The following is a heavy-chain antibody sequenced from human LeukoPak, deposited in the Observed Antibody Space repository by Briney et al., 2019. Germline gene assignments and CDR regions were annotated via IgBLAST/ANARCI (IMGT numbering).Heavy chain of an antibody. CDR1: GFTFSSYE. CDR2: ISSSGSTI. J-gene: IGHJ4*02. V-gene: IGHV3-48*03. D-gene: IGHD2-15*01. Sequence: GGSLRLSCTASGFTFSSYEMNWVRQAPGKGLEWVSYISSSGSTIFYAESVKGRFTISRDNAKNSLYLQMNSLRAEDTAVYYCAREGYCSSGSCYSEGLGYWGQGTLVTVSS. CDR3: AREGYCSSGSCYSEGLGY.